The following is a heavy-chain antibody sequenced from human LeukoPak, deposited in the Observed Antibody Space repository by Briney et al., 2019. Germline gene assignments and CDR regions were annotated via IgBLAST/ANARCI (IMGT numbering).Heavy chain of an antibody. CDR3: ARELSLYYDFWSGYPG. D-gene: IGHD3-3*01. J-gene: IGHJ4*02. V-gene: IGHV3-30*07. CDR2: ISYDGSNK. Sequence: GGSLRLSCAASGFTFSSYAMHWVRQAPGKGLEWVAVISYDGSNKYYADSVKGRFTISRDNSKNTLYLQMNSLRAEDTAVYYCARELSLYYDFWSGYPGWGQGTLVTVSS. CDR1: GFTFSSYA.